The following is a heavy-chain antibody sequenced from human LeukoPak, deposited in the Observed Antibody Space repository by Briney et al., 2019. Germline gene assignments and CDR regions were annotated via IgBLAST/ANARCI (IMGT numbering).Heavy chain of an antibody. V-gene: IGHV3-7*01. Sequence: GGSLRLSCAPSAVRFATYWVHWVRQAPGTGLEWVASIKQDGSEKLYGASVRGRFTVSRDNAKNSLYLNMKTLRSEDPALSHCARREEDYSDKAGYVVFGPWGQGTLVIVSS. CDR2: IKQDGSEK. CDR3: ARREEDYSDKAGYVVFGP. CDR1: AVRFATYW. D-gene: IGHD2-2*03. J-gene: IGHJ5*02.